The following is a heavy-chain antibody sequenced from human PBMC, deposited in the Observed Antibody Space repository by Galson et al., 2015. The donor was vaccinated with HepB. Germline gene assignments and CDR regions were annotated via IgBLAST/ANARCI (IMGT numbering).Heavy chain of an antibody. CDR1: GYTLTAYS. CDR3: ATDLTLVRVGTLTGAFDI. J-gene: IGHJ3*02. CDR2: FNPDDGET. Sequence: SVKVSCKASGYTLTAYSMHWVRQTPGKGLEWMGGFNPDDGETIYAQKFQGRVTMTEDTSTDTAYMELSSLRSEDTAVYYCATDLTLVRVGTLTGAFDIWGQGTMVTVSS. V-gene: IGHV1-24*01. D-gene: IGHD4-23*01.